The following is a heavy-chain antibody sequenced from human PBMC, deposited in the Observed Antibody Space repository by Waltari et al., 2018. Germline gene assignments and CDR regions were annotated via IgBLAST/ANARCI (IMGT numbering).Heavy chain of an antibody. CDR2: IYYSGST. CDR1: GGSISSYY. V-gene: IGHV4-59*01. Sequence: QVQLQESGPGLVKPSETLSLTCTVSGGSISSYYWSWIRQPPGKGLEWIGYIYYSGSTNYNPSLTSRVTISVDTSKNQFSLKLSSVTAADTAVYYCATSEILPAAFDIWGQGTMVTVSS. D-gene: IGHD1-26*01. J-gene: IGHJ3*02. CDR3: ATSEILPAAFDI.